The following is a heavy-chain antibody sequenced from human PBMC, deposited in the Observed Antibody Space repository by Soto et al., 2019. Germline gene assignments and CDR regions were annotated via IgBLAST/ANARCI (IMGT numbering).Heavy chain of an antibody. D-gene: IGHD7-27*01. CDR2: IIPVIDTA. CDR3: ARGSGADPFDI. V-gene: IGHV1-69*06. Sequence: QVQLVQSGAEVKKPGSSAKVSCKVSGGTFNIRWVRQAPGQGLEWMGGIIPVIDTANYARKFQGRVTITADRATNVVYLEMRSLRFEDTAVHYCARGSGADPFDIWGQGTVVTVSS. CDR1: GGTFN. J-gene: IGHJ3*02.